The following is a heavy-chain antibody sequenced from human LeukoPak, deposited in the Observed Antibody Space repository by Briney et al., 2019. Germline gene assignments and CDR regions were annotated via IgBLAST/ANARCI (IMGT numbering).Heavy chain of an antibody. Sequence: PGGSLRLSCAASEFSVGSNYMTWVRQAPGKGLEWVSLIYSGGSTYYADSVKGRFTISRDNSKNTLYLHMNSLRPEDTAVYYCAKDHYGYGSYFDYWGQGTLVTVSS. D-gene: IGHD5-18*01. CDR3: AKDHYGYGSYFDY. J-gene: IGHJ4*02. CDR2: IYSGGST. CDR1: EFSVGSNY. V-gene: IGHV3-66*01.